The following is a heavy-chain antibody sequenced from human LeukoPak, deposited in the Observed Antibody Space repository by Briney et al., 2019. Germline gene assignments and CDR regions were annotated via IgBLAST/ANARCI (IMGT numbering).Heavy chain of an antibody. V-gene: IGHV3-11*01. CDR1: GFTFSDYY. CDR2: ISSSGSTI. J-gene: IGHJ3*02. D-gene: IGHD6-19*01. CDR3: ARDRGGQWLDPHDAFDI. Sequence: GGSLRLSCAASGFTFSDYYTSWIRQAPGKGLEWVSYISSSGSTIYYADSVKGRFTISRDNAKNSLYLQMNSLRAEDTAVYYCARDRGGQWLDPHDAFDIWGQGTMVTVSS.